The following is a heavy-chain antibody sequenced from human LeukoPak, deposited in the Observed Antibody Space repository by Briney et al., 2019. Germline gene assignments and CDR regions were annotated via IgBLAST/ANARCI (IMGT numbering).Heavy chain of an antibody. CDR3: AKGVRAVAGYFDY. V-gene: IGHV3-23*01. CDR2: MSGSGDST. CDR1: GFTFSSYA. D-gene: IGHD6-19*01. J-gene: IGHJ4*02. Sequence: GSLRLSCAASGFTFSSYAMSWVRQAPGKGLEWVSAMSGSGDSTYYADCVKGRFTISRDNSKNTLYLQMNSLRAEDTAVYYCAKGVRAVAGYFDYWGQGTLVTVSS.